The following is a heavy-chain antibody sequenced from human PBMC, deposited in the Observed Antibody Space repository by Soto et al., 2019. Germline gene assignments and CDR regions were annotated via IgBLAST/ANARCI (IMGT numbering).Heavy chain of an antibody. V-gene: IGHV3-48*02. CDR1: GFTFSRYS. D-gene: IGHD6-19*01. CDR2: ISSSSSTI. J-gene: IGHJ5*02. CDR3: ARGHSSGYNRFDP. Sequence: EVQLVESGGGLVQPGGSLRLSCAASGFTFSRYSMNWVRQAPGKGLEWVSYISSSSSTIYHADSVKGRFTISRDNAKNSLYLQMNSLRDEDTAVYYCARGHSSGYNRFDPCGQGTLVTVSS.